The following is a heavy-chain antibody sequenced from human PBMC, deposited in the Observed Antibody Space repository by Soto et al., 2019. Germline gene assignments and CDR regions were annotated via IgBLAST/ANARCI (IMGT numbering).Heavy chain of an antibody. CDR2: IIPIFGTA. D-gene: IGHD5-12*01. CDR1: GGTFSSYA. J-gene: IGHJ6*02. CDR3: ARAPRGYSGYDIYYYYYYGMDV. Sequence: SVKVSCKASGGTFSSYAISWVRQAPGQGLEWMGGIIPIFGTANYAQKFQGRVTITADESTSTAYMELSSLRSEDTAVYYCARAPRGYSGYDIYYYYYYGMDVWGQGTTVTVSS. V-gene: IGHV1-69*13.